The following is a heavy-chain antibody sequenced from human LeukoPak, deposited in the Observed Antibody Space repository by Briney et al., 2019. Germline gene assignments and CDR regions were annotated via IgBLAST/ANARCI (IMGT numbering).Heavy chain of an antibody. CDR2: IYYSGST. V-gene: IGHV4-59*08. CDR3: ARTPLWFPFDY. CDR1: GGSISSYY. J-gene: IGHJ4*02. D-gene: IGHD3-10*01. Sequence: SETLSLTCTVSGGSISSYYWSWIRQPPGKGLEWTGYIYYSGSTNYNPSLKSRVTISVDTSKNQFSLKLSSVTAADTAVYYCARTPLWFPFDYWGQGTLVTVSS.